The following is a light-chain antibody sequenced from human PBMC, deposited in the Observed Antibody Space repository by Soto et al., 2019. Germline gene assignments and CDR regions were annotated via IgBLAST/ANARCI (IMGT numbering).Light chain of an antibody. V-gene: IGKV1-5*03. CDR1: QSIITW. CDR3: QQYYTYWT. J-gene: IGKJ1*01. CDR2: KAS. Sequence: DIQMNQSPSAVSATDGDRVTIPCRASQSIITWLAWYQQKPGKVPKVLIYKASTLESGVPSRFSGSGSGTEFTLTISSLQPDDFATYYCQQYYTYWTFGQGTKVDIK.